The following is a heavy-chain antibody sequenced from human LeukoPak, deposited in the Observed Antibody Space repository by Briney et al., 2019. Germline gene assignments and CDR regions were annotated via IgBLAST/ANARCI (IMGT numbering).Heavy chain of an antibody. Sequence: SEPLSLTCAVHGGSFSGNYWSWFRQPPGKALEWIGEINHSGSTNYNPSLKSRVTISVDTSKNQFSLKLSSVTAADTAVYYCARAVYGGNSEYWGQGTLVTVSS. CDR2: INHSGST. D-gene: IGHD4-23*01. V-gene: IGHV4-34*01. J-gene: IGHJ4*02. CDR3: ARAVYGGNSEY. CDR1: GGSFSGNY.